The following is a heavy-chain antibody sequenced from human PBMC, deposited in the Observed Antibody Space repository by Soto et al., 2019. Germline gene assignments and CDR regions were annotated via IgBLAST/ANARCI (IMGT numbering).Heavy chain of an antibody. J-gene: IGHJ4*02. D-gene: IGHD1-26*01. CDR1: GGSFSGYF. Sequence: QVQLQQWGTGLLKPSETLSLTCAVSGGSFSGYFWSWIRQPPGKGLEWIGEINHSGSTNYNPSLKGPATISVGTSNTQLALKLRSVTAADTAVYYCARGRSESGSSEDLDYWGLGTLVTVSS. CDR2: INHSGST. V-gene: IGHV4-34*01. CDR3: ARGRSESGSSEDLDY.